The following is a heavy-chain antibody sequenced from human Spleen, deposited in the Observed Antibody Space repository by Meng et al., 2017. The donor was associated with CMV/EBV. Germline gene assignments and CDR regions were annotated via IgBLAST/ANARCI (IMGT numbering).Heavy chain of an antibody. CDR1: GYSFITYY. V-gene: IGHV1-2*02. D-gene: IGHD2-21*01. CDR2: INPDGGTT. J-gene: IGHJ4*02. Sequence: ASVKVSCKASGYSFITYYVHWVRQAPGQGLEWMGRINPDGGTTTYAQKFRGGLTLTSDTSISTAHMELSRLRSDDTAVYYCAKDGAFCGGDCYFDWGQGTLVTVSS. CDR3: AKDGAFCGGDCYFD.